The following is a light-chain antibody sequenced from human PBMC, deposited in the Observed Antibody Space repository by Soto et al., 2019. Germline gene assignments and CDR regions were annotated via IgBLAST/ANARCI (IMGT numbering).Light chain of an antibody. V-gene: IGKV3-11*01. Sequence: EVVLTQSPVTLSLSPGERATLSCRASQSFRGLLAWYQQKPGQAPRLLIYDAYNRATGIPPRLSGSGSGTEFTLTISSLQPDDFATYYCQQYNSYPTFGQGTKVDIK. CDR1: QSFRGL. CDR3: QQYNSYPT. CDR2: DAY. J-gene: IGKJ1*01.